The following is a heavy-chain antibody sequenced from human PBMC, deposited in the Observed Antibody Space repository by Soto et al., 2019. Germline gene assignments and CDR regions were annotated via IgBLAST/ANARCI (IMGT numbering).Heavy chain of an antibody. J-gene: IGHJ4*02. CDR1: GFTFSRYW. D-gene: IGHD6-19*01. V-gene: IGHV3-7*05. CDR3: AGGSGWLSDS. CDR2: IKQDGSET. Sequence: EVQLVESGGGLVQTGGSLRLSCAASGFTFSRYWMKWVRQAPGKGLEWVANIKQDGSETYYVDSVKGRFTISRDNAKNSLFLQMNSLGAEDTAVYYCAGGSGWLSDSWGQGTLVTVSS.